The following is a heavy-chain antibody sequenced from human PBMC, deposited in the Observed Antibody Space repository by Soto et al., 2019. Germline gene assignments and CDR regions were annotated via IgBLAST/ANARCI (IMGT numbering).Heavy chain of an antibody. CDR1: GGTFSSYA. V-gene: IGHV1-69*12. Sequence: QVQLVQSGAEVKKTGSSVKVSCKASGGTFSSYAISWVRQAPGQGLEWMGGIIPIFGTANYAQKFQGRVTITADESTSTAYMELSSLRSEDTAVYYCARAEGDGYNYGFDYWGQGTLVTVSS. CDR3: ARAEGDGYNYGFDY. D-gene: IGHD5-12*01. CDR2: IIPIFGTA. J-gene: IGHJ4*02.